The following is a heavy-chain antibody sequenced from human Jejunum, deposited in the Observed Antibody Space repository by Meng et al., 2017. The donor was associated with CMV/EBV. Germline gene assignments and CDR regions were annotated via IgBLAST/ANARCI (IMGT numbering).Heavy chain of an antibody. V-gene: IGHV3-23*03. CDR2: IYPVDSTT. CDR1: GFPFSSFA. CDR3: VKDPSTVAAAY. Sequence: CTASGFPFSSFAMSWVRQAPGKGLEWVSVIYPVDSTTDYADSVKGRFTISRDNSKNTLYLQMNSLRAEDTAVYYCVKDPSTVAAAYWGQGTLVTVSS. D-gene: IGHD4-11*01. J-gene: IGHJ4*02.